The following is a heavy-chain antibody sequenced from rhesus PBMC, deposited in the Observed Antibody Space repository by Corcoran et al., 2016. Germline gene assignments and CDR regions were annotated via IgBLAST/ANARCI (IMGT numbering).Heavy chain of an antibody. D-gene: IGHD4-4*01. CDR3: ARGDDMVATRGFDY. V-gene: IGHV4-106*01. CDR2: IYGSGGGT. CDR1: GGSINDDSY. Sequence: QVQLQESGPGLVKPSETLSLTCAVSGGSINDDSYWTWIRQTPGQGMEWIGYIYGSGGGTNYNPSLKNRVAISMATSKTEFSLRLTSVTAADTAVYFCARGDDMVATRGFDYWGQGVLVTVSS. J-gene: IGHJ4*01.